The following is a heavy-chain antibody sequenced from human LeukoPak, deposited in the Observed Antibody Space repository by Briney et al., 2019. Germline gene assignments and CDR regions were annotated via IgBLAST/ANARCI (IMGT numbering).Heavy chain of an antibody. Sequence: PSETLSLTCTVSAYSISSGYYWGWIWQPPGKGLEWIGSIYHSGSTYYNPSLKSRVTISVATSKNQFSLKLSSVTAADTAVYFCAGYHAYGVTTPPLGYWGQGTLVTVSS. CDR1: AYSISSGYY. CDR3: AGYHAYGVTTPPLGY. V-gene: IGHV4-38-2*02. CDR2: IYHSGST. D-gene: IGHD4-17*01. J-gene: IGHJ4*02.